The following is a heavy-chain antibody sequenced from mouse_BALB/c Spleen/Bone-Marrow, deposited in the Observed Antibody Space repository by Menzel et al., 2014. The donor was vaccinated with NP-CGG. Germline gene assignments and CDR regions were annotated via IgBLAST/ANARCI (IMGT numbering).Heavy chain of an antibody. J-gene: IGHJ4*01. D-gene: IGHD2-3*01. CDR3: ASYDGYYAMDY. CDR1: GYTFTSYW. Sequence: VQLQQSGAELAKPGASVKMSCKASGYTFTSYWMHWVKQRPGQGLEWIGYINPSTGYTEYNQKFKDKATLTADKSSSTAYMQLSSLTSEDSAVYYCASYDGYYAMDYRGQGTSVTVSS. CDR2: INPSTGYT. V-gene: IGHV1-7*01.